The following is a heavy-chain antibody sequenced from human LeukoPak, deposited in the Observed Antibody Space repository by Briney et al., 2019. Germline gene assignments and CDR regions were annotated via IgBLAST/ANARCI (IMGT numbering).Heavy chain of an antibody. CDR3: ARTGYNYDY. D-gene: IGHD5-24*01. Sequence: SETLSLTCTVSGGSISSSSYYWGWIRQPPGKGLEWVGSIYYSGSTYYNPSLKSRVTISVDTSKNQFSLKLSSVTAADTAVYYCARTGYNYDYWGQGTLVTVSS. V-gene: IGHV4-39*01. CDR1: GGSISSSSYY. CDR2: IYYSGST. J-gene: IGHJ4*02.